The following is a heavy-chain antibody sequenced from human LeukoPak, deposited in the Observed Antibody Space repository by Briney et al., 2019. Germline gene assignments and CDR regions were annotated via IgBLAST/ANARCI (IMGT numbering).Heavy chain of an antibody. CDR3: AREGSSGWFLSDY. Sequence: ASVKVSCKASGCTFTSYDINWVRQASGQGLEWMGWMSPKSANTGYAQKFQGRVTMTRDTSISTAYMELSRLRSDDTAVYYCAREGSSGWFLSDYWGQGTLVTVSS. CDR1: GCTFTSYD. CDR2: MSPKSANT. V-gene: IGHV1-8*02. D-gene: IGHD6-19*01. J-gene: IGHJ4*02.